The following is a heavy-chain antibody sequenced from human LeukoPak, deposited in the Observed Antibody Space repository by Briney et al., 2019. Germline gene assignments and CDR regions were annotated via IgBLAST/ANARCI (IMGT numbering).Heavy chain of an antibody. CDR3: ARGRGWVDH. V-gene: IGHV3-7*01. CDR1: GFTFSSYA. Sequence: QPGGSLRLSCAASGFTFSSYAMSWVRQAPGKGLEWVANIKQDGSEKYYVDSVKGRFTISRDNARNSVNLQLNSPRVEDTALYYCARGRGWVDHWGQGTLVTVSS. J-gene: IGHJ4*02. D-gene: IGHD3-16*01. CDR2: IKQDGSEK.